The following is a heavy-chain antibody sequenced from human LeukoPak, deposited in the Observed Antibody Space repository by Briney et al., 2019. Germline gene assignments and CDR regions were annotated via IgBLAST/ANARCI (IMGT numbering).Heavy chain of an antibody. Sequence: SETLSLTCTVSGGSISSYYWSWIRQPPGKGLEWIGYIYYSGSTSYNPSLKSRVTISVDTSKNQFSLKLSSVTAADTAVYYCARTVRYFDLWGRGTLVTVSS. V-gene: IGHV4-59*01. CDR2: IYYSGST. J-gene: IGHJ2*01. CDR1: GGSISSYY. CDR3: ARTVRYFDL.